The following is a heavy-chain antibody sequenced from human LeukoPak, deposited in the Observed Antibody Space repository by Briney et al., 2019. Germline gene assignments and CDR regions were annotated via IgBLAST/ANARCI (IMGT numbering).Heavy chain of an antibody. CDR2: IYYSGST. D-gene: IGHD2-2*01. V-gene: IGHV4-39*01. CDR3: ARVKYCSSTSCYFRNAFDI. Sequence: SETLSLTCTVSGGSISSSSYYWGWIRQPPGKGLEWIGSIYYSGSTYYNPSLKSRVTISVDTSKNQFSLKLSSVTAADTAVYYCARVKYCSSTSCYFRNAFDIWGQGTMVTVSS. J-gene: IGHJ3*02. CDR1: GGSISSSSYY.